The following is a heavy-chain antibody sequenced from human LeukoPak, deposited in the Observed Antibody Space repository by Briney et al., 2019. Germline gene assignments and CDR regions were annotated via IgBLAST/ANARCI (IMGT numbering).Heavy chain of an antibody. Sequence: PSETLSLTCTVSGYSISSGYYWGWIRQPPGKGLEWIGSIYHSGSTYYNPSLKSRVTISVDKSKNQFSLKLSSVTAADTAVYYCARGETLAEGLDYWGQGTLVTVSS. CDR2: IYHSGST. V-gene: IGHV4-38-2*02. D-gene: IGHD2-15*01. CDR3: ARGETLAEGLDY. CDR1: GYSISSGYY. J-gene: IGHJ4*02.